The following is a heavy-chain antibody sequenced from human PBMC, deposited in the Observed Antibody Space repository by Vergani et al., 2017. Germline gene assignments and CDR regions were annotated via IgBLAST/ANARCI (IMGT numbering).Heavy chain of an antibody. Sequence: QVQLHESGPGLVKPSQTLSLTCTVSGGSITSGSFYWSWIRQPAGKGLEWIGRIHSSGTTNYNPSLKSRVTLSVDTSKNQLSLRTTSVTAADTAVYYCARDSWTSELRGVYWFDTWGQGTLVSVSS. J-gene: IGHJ5*02. V-gene: IGHV4-61*02. CDR2: IHSSGTT. CDR1: GGSITSGSFY. D-gene: IGHD3-10*01. CDR3: ARDSWTSELRGVYWFDT.